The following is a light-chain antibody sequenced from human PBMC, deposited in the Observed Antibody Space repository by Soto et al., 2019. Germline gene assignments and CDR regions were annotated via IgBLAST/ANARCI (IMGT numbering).Light chain of an antibody. CDR3: QQYDRAPPIT. Sequence: IVLTQSPGTLSLSPGERATLSCRASESVSRGYFAWYQQKPGQAPRILIYDTSSRASGIPHRFSASGSGTDFTLTISRLEREDFAVYYCQQYDRAPPITFGQGTRLEI. V-gene: IGKV3-20*01. CDR2: DTS. J-gene: IGKJ5*01. CDR1: ESVSRGY.